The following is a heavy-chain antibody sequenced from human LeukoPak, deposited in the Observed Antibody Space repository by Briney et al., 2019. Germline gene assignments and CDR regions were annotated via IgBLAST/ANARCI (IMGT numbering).Heavy chain of an antibody. V-gene: IGHV5-51*01. CDR1: GYRFTSYW. CDR2: IYPGDSDT. Sequence: GESLKTPCKGSGYRFTSYWIGWVRQMPGKGLEWMGIIYPGDSDTRYSPSFQGQVTISADKSISARYLQWRSLNVSDTARYYWARQGREVPLAFDIGGGGTMVTVSA. J-gene: IGHJ3*02. D-gene: IGHD1-26*01. CDR3: ARQGREVPLAFDI.